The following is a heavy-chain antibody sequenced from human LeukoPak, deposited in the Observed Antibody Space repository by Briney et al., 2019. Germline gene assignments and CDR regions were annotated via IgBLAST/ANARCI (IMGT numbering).Heavy chain of an antibody. V-gene: IGHV3-21*01. CDR1: GFTFTSYA. CDR2: ISGGSFYI. Sequence: GGSLRLSCVASGFTFTSYAMSWVRQAPGKGLDWVSSISGGSFYIYYADSVKGRFTVSRDDAKNSVYLQMNSLRDEDTAIYYCTAGHATLGSTCSAYWGQGTLLTVSS. CDR3: TAGHATLGSTCSAY. D-gene: IGHD3-10*02. J-gene: IGHJ4*02.